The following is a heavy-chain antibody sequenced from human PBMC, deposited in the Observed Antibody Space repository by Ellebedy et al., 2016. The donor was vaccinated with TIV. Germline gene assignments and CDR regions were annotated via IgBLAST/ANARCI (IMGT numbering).Heavy chain of an antibody. Sequence: GESLKISCAASGLTFSNYSMNWVRQAPGKGLEWVSSISSSSSFINYADSVKGRFTISRDNAKNSLYLQMNSLRAEDTAVYYCARGGYDFWSGYCPFDHWGQGILVTVSS. D-gene: IGHD3-3*01. V-gene: IGHV3-21*01. CDR2: ISSSSSFI. J-gene: IGHJ4*02. CDR1: GLTFSNYS. CDR3: ARGGYDFWSGYCPFDH.